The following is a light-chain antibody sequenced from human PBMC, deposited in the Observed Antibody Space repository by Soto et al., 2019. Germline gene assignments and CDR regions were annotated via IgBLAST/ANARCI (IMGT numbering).Light chain of an antibody. CDR3: HQRQRWPRR. J-gene: IGKJ2*01. CDR1: QNVGVR. CDR2: EAS. V-gene: IGKV3-11*01. Sequence: IVWTQSPATLSASQWERATLYCRASQNVGVRLAWYQHKPGQAPRLLIYEASNRAAGIPGRFSGSGSGTDCTRTISRLEPEDFAFYYCHQRQRWPRRVGQGTKVDI.